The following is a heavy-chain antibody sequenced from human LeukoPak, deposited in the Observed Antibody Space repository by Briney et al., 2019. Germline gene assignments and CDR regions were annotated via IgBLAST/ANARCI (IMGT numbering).Heavy chain of an antibody. J-gene: IGHJ4*02. D-gene: IGHD3-22*01. CDR1: GFTFSNYG. V-gene: IGHV3-23*01. Sequence: PGGSLRLSCAASGFTFSNYGMNCVRQAPGKGLEWVSGIGVGGTTYYADSVKGRFTISRDTSKNTLYLQMNSLRAEDTAVYYCARAQGYYDCWGQGTLVTVSS. CDR3: ARAQGYYDC. CDR2: IGVGGTT.